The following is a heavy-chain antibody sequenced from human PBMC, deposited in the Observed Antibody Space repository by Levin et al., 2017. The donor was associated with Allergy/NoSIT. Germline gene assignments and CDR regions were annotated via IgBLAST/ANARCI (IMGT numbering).Heavy chain of an antibody. CDR1: GYTFTSYG. V-gene: IGHV1-18*01. J-gene: IGHJ6*03. CDR3: ARQGNIVVVPAKYYYYYYMDV. D-gene: IGHD2-2*01. CDR2: ISAYNGNT. Sequence: ASVKVSCKASGYTFTSYGISWVRQAPGQGLEWMGWISAYNGNTNYAQKLQGRVTMTTDTSTSTAYMELRSLRSDDTAVYYCARQGNIVVVPAKYYYYYYMDVWGKGTTVTVSS.